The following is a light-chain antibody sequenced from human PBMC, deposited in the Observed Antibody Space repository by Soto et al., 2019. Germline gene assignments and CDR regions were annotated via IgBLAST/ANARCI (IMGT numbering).Light chain of an antibody. Sequence: QSALTQPASVSGSPGQSITISCTGTSSDVGVYDYVSWYQLHPGKAPKLMIFEVSNRPSGVSYRFSGSKSDNTASLTISGLQVEDEADYFCSSYSISTAYLFGTGTKVTVL. CDR2: EVS. CDR3: SSYSISTAYL. V-gene: IGLV2-14*01. J-gene: IGLJ1*01. CDR1: SSDVGVYDY.